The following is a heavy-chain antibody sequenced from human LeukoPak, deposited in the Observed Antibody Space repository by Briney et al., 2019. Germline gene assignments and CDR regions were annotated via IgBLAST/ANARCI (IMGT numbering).Heavy chain of an antibody. CDR3: ARDRERYSSSWYLDY. CDR2: ISYDGSNK. V-gene: IGHV3-30*04. CDR1: GFTFSSYA. D-gene: IGHD6-13*01. Sequence: PGGSLRLSCAASGFTFSSYAMHWVRQAPGKGLEWVAVISYDGSNKYYADSVKGRFTIPRDNSKNTLYLQMNSLRAEDTAVYYCARDRERYSSSWYLDYWGQGTLVTVSS. J-gene: IGHJ4*02.